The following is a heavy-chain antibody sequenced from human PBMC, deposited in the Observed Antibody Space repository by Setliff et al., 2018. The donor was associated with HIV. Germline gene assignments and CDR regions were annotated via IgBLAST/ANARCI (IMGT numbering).Heavy chain of an antibody. Sequence: ASVKVSCKASGYTFTDYYIHWVRQAPGQGLEWMGWINSASGGTNYAQNFQGRVTVTRDTSINTAYVELNSLKSDDTAVYYCARDYLHGFDIWGQGTMVTVSS. CDR2: INSASGGT. V-gene: IGHV1-2*02. CDR3: ARDYLHGFDI. J-gene: IGHJ3*02. CDR1: GYTFTDYY.